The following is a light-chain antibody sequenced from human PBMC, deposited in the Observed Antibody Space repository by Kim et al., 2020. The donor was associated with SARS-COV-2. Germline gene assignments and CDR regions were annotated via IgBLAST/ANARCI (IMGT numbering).Light chain of an antibody. V-gene: IGLV1-47*01. CDR3: AAWDDSLSGYV. J-gene: IGLJ1*01. CDR2: RSN. CDR1: SSNIGSNY. Sequence: GQRVTISCSGSSSNIGSNYVYWYQQLPGTAPKLLIYRSNQRPSGVPDRFSGSKSDTSASLAISGLRSEDEADYYCAAWDDSLSGYVFGTGTKVTVL.